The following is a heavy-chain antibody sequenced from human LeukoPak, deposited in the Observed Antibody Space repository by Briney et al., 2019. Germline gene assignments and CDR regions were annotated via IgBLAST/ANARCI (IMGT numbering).Heavy chain of an antibody. CDR1: GFTLSSYA. V-gene: IGHV3-30-3*01. Sequence: GGSLRLSCAASGFTLSSYAMHWVRQAPGKGLEWVAVISYDGSNKYYADSVKGRFTISRDNSKNTLYLQMNSLRAEDTAVYYCARAPDSSGYRFDYWGQGTLVTVSS. CDR2: ISYDGSNK. CDR3: ARAPDSSGYRFDY. D-gene: IGHD3-22*01. J-gene: IGHJ4*02.